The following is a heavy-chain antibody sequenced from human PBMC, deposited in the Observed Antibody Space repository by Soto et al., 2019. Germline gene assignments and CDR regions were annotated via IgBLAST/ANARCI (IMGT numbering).Heavy chain of an antibody. V-gene: IGHV3-33*01. Sequence: QVQLVESGGGVVQPGRSLRLSCAASGFTFSSYGMHWVRQAPGKGLEWVAVIWYDGSNKYYADSVKGRFTISRDNSKNTLYLQMNSLRAEDTAVYYCARGGTDYGGNSDYWGQGTLVTXSS. CDR1: GFTFSSYG. CDR2: IWYDGSNK. CDR3: ARGGTDYGGNSDY. D-gene: IGHD4-17*01. J-gene: IGHJ4*02.